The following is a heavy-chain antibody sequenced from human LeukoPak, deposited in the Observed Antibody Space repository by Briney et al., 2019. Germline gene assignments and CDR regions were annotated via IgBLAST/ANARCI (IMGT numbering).Heavy chain of an antibody. Sequence: GASVKVSCKASGYTFTSYGISWVRRAPGQGLEWMGWISAYNGNTNYAQKLQGRVTMTTDTSTSTAYMELRSLRSDDTAVYYCARGGLSPNDILTGYPWGQGTLVTVSS. CDR2: ISAYNGNT. D-gene: IGHD3-9*01. J-gene: IGHJ5*02. CDR1: GYTFTSYG. CDR3: ARGGLSPNDILTGYP. V-gene: IGHV1-18*01.